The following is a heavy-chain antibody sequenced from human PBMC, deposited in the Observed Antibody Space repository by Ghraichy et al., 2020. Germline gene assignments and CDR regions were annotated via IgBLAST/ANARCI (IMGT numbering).Heavy chain of an antibody. CDR2: ISYDGSNK. D-gene: IGHD5/OR15-5a*01. V-gene: IGHV3-30*04. CDR3: ARDGGPLYDSTGVLDY. CDR1: GFTFSSYA. J-gene: IGHJ4*02. Sequence: GGSLRLSCAASGFTFSSYAMHWVRQAPGKGLEWVAVISYDGSNKYYADSVKGRFTFSRDNSKNTLYLQMNTLRAEDTAVYYCARDGGPLYDSTGVLDYWGQGTLVTVSS.